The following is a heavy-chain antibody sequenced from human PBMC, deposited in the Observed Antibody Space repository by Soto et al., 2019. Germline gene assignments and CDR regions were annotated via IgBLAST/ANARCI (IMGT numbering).Heavy chain of an antibody. D-gene: IGHD2-15*01. J-gene: IGHJ4*02. Sequence: EVQLVESGGGLVQPGGSLRLSCAASGFSFGSYWISWVRQAPGKGLEWVANIKEDGSEKYYVDSVKGRFTISRDNAKNSLYLQMNSLRAEDTAVYYCARDVGCGGGSCYSIWRYWGQGTLVTVSP. CDR2: IKEDGSEK. V-gene: IGHV3-7*01. CDR1: GFSFGSYW. CDR3: ARDVGCGGGSCYSIWRY.